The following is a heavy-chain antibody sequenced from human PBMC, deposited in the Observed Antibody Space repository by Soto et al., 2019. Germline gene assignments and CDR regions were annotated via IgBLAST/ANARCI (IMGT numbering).Heavy chain of an antibody. CDR2: IYYSGST. CDR1: GGSVSSYY. Sequence: SETLSLTCTVSGGSVSSYYWSWIRQPPGKGLEWIGYIYYSGSTNYNPSLKSRVTISVDTSKNQFSLKLSSVTAADTAVYYCARARWLDYWGQGTLVTVSS. CDR3: ARARWLDY. J-gene: IGHJ4*02. D-gene: IGHD5-12*01. V-gene: IGHV4-59*02.